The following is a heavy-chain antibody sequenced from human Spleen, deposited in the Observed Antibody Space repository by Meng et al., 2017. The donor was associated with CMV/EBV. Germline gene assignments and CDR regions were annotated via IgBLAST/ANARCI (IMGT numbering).Heavy chain of an antibody. CDR2: ISMSSRYI. CDR1: GFTFSSYS. V-gene: IGHV3-21*01. CDR3: AVAPLHYGSFSGVS. D-gene: IGHD3-22*01. J-gene: IGHJ5*02. Sequence: GGSLRLSCSASGFTFSSYSMNWVRQAPGKGLEWVSSISMSSRYIYYAGSVKGRFTISRDNAKNSLYLQVNSLRAEDTAVYYCAVAPLHYGSFSGVSWGQGTLVTVSS.